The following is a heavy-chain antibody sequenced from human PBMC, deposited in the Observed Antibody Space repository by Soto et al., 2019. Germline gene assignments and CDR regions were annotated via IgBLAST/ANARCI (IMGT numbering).Heavy chain of an antibody. J-gene: IGHJ6*02. D-gene: IGHD3-3*01. CDR2: ISYDGSNK. V-gene: IGHV3-30*18. Sequence: PGGSLRLSCAASGFTFSSYGMHWVRQAPGKGLEWVAVISYDGSNKYYADSVKGRFTISRDNSKNTLYLQMNSLRAEDTAVSYCAQAWYYDFWSGYPLPPHPPYYYYGMDVWGQGTTVTVS. CDR1: GFTFSSYG. CDR3: AQAWYYDFWSGYPLPPHPPYYYYGMDV.